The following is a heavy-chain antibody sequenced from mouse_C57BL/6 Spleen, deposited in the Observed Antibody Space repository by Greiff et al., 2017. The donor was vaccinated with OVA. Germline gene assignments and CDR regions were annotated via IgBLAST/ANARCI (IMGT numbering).Heavy chain of an antibody. CDR1: GYAFSSSW. J-gene: IGHJ4*01. Sequence: QVQLQQSGPELVKPGASVKISCKASGYAFSSSWMNWVKHRPGKGLEWIGRIYPGDGDTNYNGKFKGKATLTADKSSSTAYMQLSSLTSEDSAVYFCARSPPLHYAMDYWGQGTSVTVSS. V-gene: IGHV1-82*01. CDR3: ARSPPLHYAMDY. D-gene: IGHD1-2*01. CDR2: IYPGDGDT.